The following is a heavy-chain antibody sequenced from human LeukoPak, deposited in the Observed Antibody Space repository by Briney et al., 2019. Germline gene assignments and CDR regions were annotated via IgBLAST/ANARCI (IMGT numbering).Heavy chain of an antibody. CDR3: ARVRLHLTGYYREVKHLDI. V-gene: IGHV4-34*01. Sequence: SETLSLTCAVYGGSFSGYYWSWIRQPPGKGLEWIGEINHSGSTNYNPSLKSRVTLSVDTSKNQFSLKLSSVTAADTAVYYCARVRLHLTGYYREVKHLDIWGQGTMVTVSS. CDR1: GGSFSGYY. D-gene: IGHD3-9*01. CDR2: INHSGST. J-gene: IGHJ3*02.